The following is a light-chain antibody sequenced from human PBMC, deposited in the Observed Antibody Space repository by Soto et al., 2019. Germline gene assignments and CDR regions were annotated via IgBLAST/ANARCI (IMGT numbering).Light chain of an antibody. CDR1: QNVNNN. J-gene: IGKJ4*01. CDR3: EDCNNWPLS. CDR2: DAS. V-gene: IGKV3-15*01. Sequence: IVMTQSPATLSVSPGEATTLSCKASQNVNNNLAWYQQTPGHPPSLLIYDASTRATGISARFSGSGYGTEFTLTICSLQSDDCAVYYCEDCNNWPLSFGRRTKVESK.